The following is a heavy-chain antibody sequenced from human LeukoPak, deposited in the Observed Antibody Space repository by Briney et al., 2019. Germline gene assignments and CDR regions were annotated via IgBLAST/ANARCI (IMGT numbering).Heavy chain of an antibody. D-gene: IGHD2/OR15-2a*01. V-gene: IGHV3-15*01. CDR1: GFTFNNAW. CDR2: IRRKADGETI. CDR3: TTNFLVDMRGSI. J-gene: IGHJ3*02. Sequence: GGSLRLSCVASGFTFNNAWMSWVRQAPGKGLEWVGRIRRKADGETIDYAAPVKGRFIISRDDSKNTLSLQMDSLKIEDTAVYYCTTNFLVDMRGSIWGPGTMVTVSS.